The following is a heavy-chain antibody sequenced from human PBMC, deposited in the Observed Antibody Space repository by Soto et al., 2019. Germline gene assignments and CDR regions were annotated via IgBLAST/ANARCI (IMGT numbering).Heavy chain of an antibody. CDR2: IYPGDSDT. J-gene: IGHJ6*02. CDR3: AGGGVRGVITRTRDYYGLDV. V-gene: IGHV5-51*01. Sequence: REALKISRKGSGYNFSSYWIGWVRQMPGKSLEWLGIIYPGDSDTRYSPSFQGQVTISADKSISTAYLQWSSLKASDTAMYYCAGGGVRGVITRTRDYYGLDVWGQGTTVTVS. CDR1: GYNFSSYW. D-gene: IGHD3-10*01.